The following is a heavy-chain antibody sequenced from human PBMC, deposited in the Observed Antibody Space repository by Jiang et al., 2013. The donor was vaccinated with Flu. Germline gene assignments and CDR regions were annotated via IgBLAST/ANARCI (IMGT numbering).Heavy chain of an antibody. V-gene: IGHV4-59*01. Sequence: SWIRQPPREGTGVDWVYLLQWEHQLQPSLKSRVTISVDTSKNQFSLKLSSVTAADTAVYYCARAAITMIVRAFDIWGQGTMVTVSS. CDR2: LLQWEH. D-gene: IGHD3-22*01. CDR3: ARAAITMIVRAFDI. J-gene: IGHJ3*02.